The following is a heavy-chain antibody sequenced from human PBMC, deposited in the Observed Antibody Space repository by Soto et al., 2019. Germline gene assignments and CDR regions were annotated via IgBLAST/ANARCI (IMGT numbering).Heavy chain of an antibody. CDR2: IYYSGST. V-gene: IGHV4-31*03. CDR3: ARDREVTAGYYYYGMDV. CDR1: GGSISSGGYY. Sequence: KTSETLSLTCTVSGGSISSGGYYWSWIRQHPGKGLEWIGYIYYSGSTYYNPSLKSRVTISVDTSKNQFSLKLSSVTAADTAVYYCARDREVTAGYYYYGMDVWGQGTTVTVSS. D-gene: IGHD2-21*02. J-gene: IGHJ6*02.